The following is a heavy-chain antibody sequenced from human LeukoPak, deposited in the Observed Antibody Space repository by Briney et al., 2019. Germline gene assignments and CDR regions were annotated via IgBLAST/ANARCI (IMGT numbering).Heavy chain of an antibody. V-gene: IGHV4-59*01. CDR3: ARTLGPYYYYGMDV. Sequence: PSETLSLTCTVSGGSISSYYWSWIRQPPGKGLEWIGYIYYSGSTNDNPSLKSRVTISVDTSKNQFSLKLSSVTAADTAVYYCARTLGPYYYYGMDVWGQGTTVTVSS. CDR1: GGSISSYY. J-gene: IGHJ6*02. D-gene: IGHD7-27*01. CDR2: IYYSGST.